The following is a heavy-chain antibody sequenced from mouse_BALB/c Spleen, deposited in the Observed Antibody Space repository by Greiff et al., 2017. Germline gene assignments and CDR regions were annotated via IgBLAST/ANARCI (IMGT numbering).Heavy chain of an antibody. J-gene: IGHJ3*01. CDR3: AREDYGYPWFAY. CDR2: IWAGGSK. V-gene: IGHV2-9*02. Sequence: VQLQQSGPGLVAPSQSLSITCTVSGFSLTSYGVHWVRQPPGKGLEWLGVIWAGGSKNYNSALMSRLSNSKDNSKSQVFLKMDSLQTDDTAMYDCAREDYGYPWFAYWGQGTLVTVSA. CDR1: GFSLTSYG. D-gene: IGHD1-2*01.